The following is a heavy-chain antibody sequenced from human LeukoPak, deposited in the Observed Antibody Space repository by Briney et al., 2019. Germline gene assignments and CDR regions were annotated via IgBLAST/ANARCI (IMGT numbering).Heavy chain of an antibody. V-gene: IGHV4-4*07. Sequence: SETLSLTCTVSGGSISSYYWSWIRQPAGKGLEWIGRIYTSGSTNYNPSLKSRVTISVDTSKNQFSLKLSSVTAADTAVYYCARDPPDYYYDSSGYYWTKIIDAFDIWGQGTMVTVSS. CDR3: ARDPPDYYYDSSGYYWTKIIDAFDI. D-gene: IGHD3-22*01. J-gene: IGHJ3*02. CDR1: GGSISSYY. CDR2: IYTSGST.